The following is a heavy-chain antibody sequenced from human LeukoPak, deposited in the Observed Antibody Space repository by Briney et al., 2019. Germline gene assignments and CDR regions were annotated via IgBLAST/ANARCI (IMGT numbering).Heavy chain of an antibody. D-gene: IGHD3-10*01. J-gene: IGHJ5*02. CDR3: ARGRLVRGVIIRDWFDP. V-gene: IGHV1-8*02. CDR2: MNPNSGNT. Sequence: ASVKVSCKASGYTFTSYGISWVRQAPGQGLEWMGWMNPNSGNTGYAQKFQGRVTMTRNTSISTAYMELSSLRSEDTAVYYCARGRLVRGVIIRDWFDPWGQGTLVTVSS. CDR1: GYTFTSYG.